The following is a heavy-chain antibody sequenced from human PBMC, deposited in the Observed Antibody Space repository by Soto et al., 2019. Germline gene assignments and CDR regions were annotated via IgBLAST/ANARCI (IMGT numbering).Heavy chain of an antibody. D-gene: IGHD3-3*01. J-gene: IGHJ6*03. Sequence: ASVKVSCKASGYTFTSYGISWVRQAPGQGLEWMGWISAYNGNTNYAQKLQGRVTMTTDTSTSTAYMGLRSLRSDDTAVYYCARSRGVIWDPSYYYYMDVWGKGTTVTVSS. V-gene: IGHV1-18*01. CDR2: ISAYNGNT. CDR1: GYTFTSYG. CDR3: ARSRGVIWDPSYYYYMDV.